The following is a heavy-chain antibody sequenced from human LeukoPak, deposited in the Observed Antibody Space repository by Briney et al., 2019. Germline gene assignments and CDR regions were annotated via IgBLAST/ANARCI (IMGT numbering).Heavy chain of an antibody. J-gene: IGHJ4*02. Sequence: GSAVKVSCKASGYSFISYGLNWVRQATAPGIEWVGWLNVNTGNTDYAEKFQGRITITRDTSMKTVHMELSSLRADDTAVYYCARLGGELLRPADYWGQGTLVTVSS. CDR2: LNVNTGNT. CDR1: GYSFISYG. CDR3: ARLGGELLRPADY. D-gene: IGHD1-26*01. V-gene: IGHV1-8*01.